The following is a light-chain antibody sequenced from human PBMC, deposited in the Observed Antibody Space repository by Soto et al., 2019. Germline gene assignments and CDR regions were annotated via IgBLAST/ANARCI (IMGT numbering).Light chain of an antibody. CDR3: QQSYSTPPT. J-gene: IGKJ2*01. CDR2: AAS. Sequence: DIPMTQSPSSLSASVGDRVTITCRASQSISSYLNWYQQKPGKAPKLLIYAASSLQSGVPSRFSGSGSGTDFTLTISSLQPEDFATYYCQQSYSTPPTYGQGTKQEIK. V-gene: IGKV1-39*01. CDR1: QSISSY.